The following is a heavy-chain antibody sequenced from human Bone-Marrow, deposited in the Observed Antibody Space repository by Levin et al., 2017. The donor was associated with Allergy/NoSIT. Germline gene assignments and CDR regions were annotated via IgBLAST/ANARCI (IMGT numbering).Heavy chain of an antibody. V-gene: IGHV3-23*01. J-gene: IGHJ6*02. CDR2: ISGSGDST. Sequence: GGSLRLSCAASGFTFTSYAMSWVRQAPGKGLEWVSVISGSGDSTKYADSVKGRFTISRDNSKNTLYLQMNSLRADDTALYYCAKKRATPGTGFYYAMDVWGQGTTVTVSS. CDR1: GFTFTSYA. D-gene: IGHD6-13*01. CDR3: AKKRATPGTGFYYAMDV.